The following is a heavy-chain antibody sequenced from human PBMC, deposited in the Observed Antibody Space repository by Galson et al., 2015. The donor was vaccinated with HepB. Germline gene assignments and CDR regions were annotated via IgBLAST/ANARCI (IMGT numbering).Heavy chain of an antibody. V-gene: IGHV3-7*01. CDR1: GFTFSSYW. Sequence: SLRLSCAASGFTFSSYWMNWVRQAPGKGLEWVAHINQDGSSKYYVDSVKGRFTTSRDSSKNTLYLQMNSLRADDTAVYYCARDRHPWHIDFWGQGTLVTVSS. J-gene: IGHJ4*02. CDR2: INQDGSSK. CDR3: ARDRHPWHIDF. D-gene: IGHD6-6*01.